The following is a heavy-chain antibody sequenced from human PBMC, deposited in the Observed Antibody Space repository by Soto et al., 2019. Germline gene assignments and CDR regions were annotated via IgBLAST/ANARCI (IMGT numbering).Heavy chain of an antibody. CDR3: ARDSEIVATIPGDAFDI. CDR1: GFTFSSYE. J-gene: IGHJ3*02. Sequence: GGSLRLSXAASGFTFSSYEMNWVRQAPGKGLEWVSYISSSGSTIYYADSVKGRFTISRDNTKNSLYLQMNSLRAEDTAVYYCARDSEIVATIPGDAFDIWGQGTMVTVSS. D-gene: IGHD5-12*01. CDR2: ISSSGSTI. V-gene: IGHV3-48*03.